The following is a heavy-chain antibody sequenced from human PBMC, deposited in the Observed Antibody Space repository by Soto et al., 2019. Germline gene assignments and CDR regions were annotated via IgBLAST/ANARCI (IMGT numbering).Heavy chain of an antibody. CDR2: IYYSGST. V-gene: IGHV4-59*01. D-gene: IGHD4-4*01. CDR3: ARGDYSNYKRYYFDY. CDR1: GGSISSYY. Sequence: SETLSLTCTVSGGSISSYYWSWIRQPPGKGLEWIGYIYYSGSTNYNPSLKSRVTISVDTSKNQFSLKLSSVTAADTAVYYCARGDYSNYKRYYFDYWGQGTLVTVSS. J-gene: IGHJ4*02.